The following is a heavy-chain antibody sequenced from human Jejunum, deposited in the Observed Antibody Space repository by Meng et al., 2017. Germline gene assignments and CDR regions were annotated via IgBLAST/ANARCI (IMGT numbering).Heavy chain of an antibody. CDR2: IIPIFDTP. J-gene: IGHJ4*02. CDR3: ARGAVVATTYYFDS. D-gene: IGHD2-15*01. V-gene: IGHV1-69*01. CDR1: GGTFNTYA. Sequence: QGQLWQSGDEVKKPVSSVKVSCKVSGGTFNTYAISWVRQAPGQGLEWMGGIIPIFDTPNYAQKFQDRVTITADASTSTAYMELNGLISEDTALYYCARGAVVATTYYFDSWGQGTLVTVSS.